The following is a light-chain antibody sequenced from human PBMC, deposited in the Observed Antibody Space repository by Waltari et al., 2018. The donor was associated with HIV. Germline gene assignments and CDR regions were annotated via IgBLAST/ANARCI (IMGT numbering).Light chain of an antibody. CDR2: AAS. V-gene: IGKV1-39*01. Sequence: DIQMTHSPSSLSASVGYRVTITCQASQIIGNYLNWYQQKPGKAPKVLMFAASTLQSGVPARFSGAGYGTDFTLIISSLQPEDFATYYCQQSYNTPRTFGQGTKVEI. CDR3: QQSYNTPRT. CDR1: QIIGNY. J-gene: IGKJ1*01.